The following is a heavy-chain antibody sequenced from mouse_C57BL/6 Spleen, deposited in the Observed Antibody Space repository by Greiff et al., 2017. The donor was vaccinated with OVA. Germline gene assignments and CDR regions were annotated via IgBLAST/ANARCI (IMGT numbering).Heavy chain of an antibody. Sequence: VKLQESGAELVKPGASVKMSCKASGYTFTTYPIEWMKQNHGKSLEWIGNFHPCNDDTKYNEKFKGKATLTVEKSSSTVYLELSRLTSDDSAVYYCARGITTVVAHWYFDVWGTGTTVTVSS. V-gene: IGHV1-47*01. J-gene: IGHJ1*03. D-gene: IGHD1-1*01. CDR3: ARGITTVVAHWYFDV. CDR1: GYTFTTYP. CDR2: FHPCNDDT.